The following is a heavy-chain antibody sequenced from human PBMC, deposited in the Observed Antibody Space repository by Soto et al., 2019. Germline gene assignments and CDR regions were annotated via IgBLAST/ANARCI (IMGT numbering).Heavy chain of an antibody. CDR2: INPGGGVT. Sequence: QVQLVQSGAEVKKPGASVKVSCKASGYNFIKYPMHWVRQAPGQGLEWMGIINPGGGVTNYAQKFPGRRTLTSDAPTTPVHMELSSLMSEDAAIYYCARVSGRNRSCRDAFEIWGQGTRVTVSS. D-gene: IGHD2-2*01. CDR1: GYNFIKYP. CDR3: ARVSGRNRSCRDAFEI. V-gene: IGHV1-46*03. J-gene: IGHJ3*02.